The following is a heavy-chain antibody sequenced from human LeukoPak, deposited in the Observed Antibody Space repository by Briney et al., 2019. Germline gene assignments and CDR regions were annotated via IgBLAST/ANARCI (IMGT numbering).Heavy chain of an antibody. J-gene: IGHJ4*02. Sequence: ASVKVSCKASGYTFTSYGISWVRQAPGQGLEWMGWISAYNGNTNYAQKLQGRVTMTTDTSTSTAYMELRSLRSDDTAVYYCARDLSADWLLYYSDYWGQGTLVSVSS. D-gene: IGHD3/OR15-3a*01. CDR1: GYTFTSYG. CDR2: ISAYNGNT. CDR3: ARDLSADWLLYYSDY. V-gene: IGHV1-18*01.